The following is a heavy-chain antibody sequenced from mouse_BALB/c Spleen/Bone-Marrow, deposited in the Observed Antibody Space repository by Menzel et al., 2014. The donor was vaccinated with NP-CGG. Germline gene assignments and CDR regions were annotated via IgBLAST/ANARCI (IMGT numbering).Heavy chain of an antibody. V-gene: IGHV1-9*01. CDR1: GYTFRSYW. J-gene: IGHJ3*01. Sequence: QVQLQQSGAELTKPGASVKISCKATGYTFRSYWIEWVKQRPGHGLEWIGEILPGSGSTNYNEKFKGKATFTADTSSNTAYMQLSSLTSEDSAVYYCARRGYDGAYWGQGTLVTVSA. D-gene: IGHD2-14*01. CDR3: ARRGYDGAY. CDR2: ILPGSGST.